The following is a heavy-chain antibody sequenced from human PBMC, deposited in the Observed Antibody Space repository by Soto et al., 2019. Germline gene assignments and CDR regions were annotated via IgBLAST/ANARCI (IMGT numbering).Heavy chain of an antibody. CDR2: IYYSGST. D-gene: IGHD1-1*01. J-gene: IGHJ4*02. CDR1: GGAISRHSYY. CDR3: ARHDWNGVDY. V-gene: IGHV4-39*01. Sequence: QMQLQESGPGLVKPSETLSLTCTVSGGAISRHSYYWGWIRQPPGKGLEWIGSIYYSGSTYYNPSLKRRLTISVDTSKNQFSLKLSSVTAADTAVYYCARHDWNGVDYWGQGTLVTVSS.